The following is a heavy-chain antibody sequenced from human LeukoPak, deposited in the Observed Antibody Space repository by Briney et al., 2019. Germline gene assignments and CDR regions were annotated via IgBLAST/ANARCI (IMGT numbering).Heavy chain of an antibody. D-gene: IGHD2-15*01. CDR3: ARSSRPGRGGSCYLYSYYYHNMDV. CDR2: INPNNGGT. Sequence: AAVKVSCKASGYTFTGYYIHWVRQAPGQGLELMGWINPNNGGTNYAQKFQGRVTMTRDTSISTAYVELSRLRSDDTAVYYCARSSRPGRGGSCYLYSYYYHNMDVWGKGPTVTIS. J-gene: IGHJ6*03. V-gene: IGHV1-2*02. CDR1: GYTFTGYY.